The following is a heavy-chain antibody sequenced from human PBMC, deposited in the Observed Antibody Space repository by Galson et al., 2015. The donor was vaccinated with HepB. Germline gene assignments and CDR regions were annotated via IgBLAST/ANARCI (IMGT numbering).Heavy chain of an antibody. CDR1: GGTFSSYA. CDR3: ARSHEWQWLVYFDY. Sequence: CKASGGTFSSYAISWVRQAPGQGLEWMGRIIPILGIANYAQKFQGRVTITADKSTSTAYMELSSLRAEDTAVYYCARSHEWQWLVYFDYWGQGTLVTVSS. CDR2: IIPILGIA. J-gene: IGHJ4*02. V-gene: IGHV1-69*04. D-gene: IGHD6-19*01.